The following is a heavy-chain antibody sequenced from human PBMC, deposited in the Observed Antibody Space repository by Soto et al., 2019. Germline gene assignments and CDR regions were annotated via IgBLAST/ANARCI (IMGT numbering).Heavy chain of an antibody. CDR1: GDSISGYF. Sequence: PSETLSLTCSVSGDSISGYFWSWIRQPPGKGLEWIGYVQYSGSTDYNPSVRSRVTISVDTSKNHFSLMLGSLTAADTAVYYCAKEYYYDSSGYLDYWGQGTLVTVSS. J-gene: IGHJ4*02. CDR3: AKEYYYDSSGYLDY. V-gene: IGHV4-59*01. D-gene: IGHD3-22*01. CDR2: VQYSGST.